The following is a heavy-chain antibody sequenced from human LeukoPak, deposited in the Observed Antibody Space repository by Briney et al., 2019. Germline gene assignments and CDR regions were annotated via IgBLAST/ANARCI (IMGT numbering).Heavy chain of an antibody. CDR2: ISSSSSYI. Sequence: PGRSLRLSCAASGFTFSSYSMNWVRQAPGKGLEWVSSISSSSSYIYYADSVKGRFTISRDNAKNSLYLQMNSLRAEDTAVYYCARDSSSPYYYYYYMDVWGKGTTVTVSS. CDR3: ARDSSSPYYYYYYMDV. CDR1: GFTFSSYS. J-gene: IGHJ6*03. V-gene: IGHV3-21*01. D-gene: IGHD6-13*01.